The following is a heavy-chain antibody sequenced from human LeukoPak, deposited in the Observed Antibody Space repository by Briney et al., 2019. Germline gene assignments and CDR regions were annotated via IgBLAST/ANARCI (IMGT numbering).Heavy chain of an antibody. CDR1: GFTFSSYG. CDR3: AKGGLNRFDY. Sequence: GGSLRLSCAASGFTFSSYGMSWVRQAPGKGLEWVSAISGSGGSTYFADSVKGRFTVSRDNSKNTLYLQMNSLRAEDTAVYCCAKGGLNRFDYWGQGTLVTVSS. J-gene: IGHJ4*02. V-gene: IGHV3-23*01. CDR2: ISGSGGST. D-gene: IGHD1-14*01.